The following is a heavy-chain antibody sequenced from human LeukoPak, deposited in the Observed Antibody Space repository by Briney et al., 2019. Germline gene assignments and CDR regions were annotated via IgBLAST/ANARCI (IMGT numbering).Heavy chain of an antibody. Sequence: CKTSGGTFSSYAISLVRQAPGRGLEWMGGIIPIFGTANYAQKFQGRVTITADESTSTAYMELSSLRSEDTAVYYCARGPYYYYYYMVVWGKGTTVTVSS. CDR3: ARGPYYYYYYMVV. V-gene: IGHV1-69*01. CDR2: IIPIFGTA. J-gene: IGHJ6*03. CDR1: GGTFSSYA.